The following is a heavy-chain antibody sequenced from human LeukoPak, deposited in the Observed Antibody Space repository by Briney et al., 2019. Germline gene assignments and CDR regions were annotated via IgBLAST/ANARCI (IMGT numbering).Heavy chain of an antibody. CDR2: ISNSGST. V-gene: IGHV4-30-4*01. CDR1: GGSISSGDYY. CDR3: ARASYSSSWYAVDY. D-gene: IGHD6-13*01. Sequence: SETLSLTCTVSGGSISSGDYYWSWIRQPPGKGLEWIGYISNSGSTYYNPSFKSRVTISVDTSKNQFSLKLSSVTAADTAVYYCARASYSSSWYAVDYWGQGTLVTVSS. J-gene: IGHJ4*02.